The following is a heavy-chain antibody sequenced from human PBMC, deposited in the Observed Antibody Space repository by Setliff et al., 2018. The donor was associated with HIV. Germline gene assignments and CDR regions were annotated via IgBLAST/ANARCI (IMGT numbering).Heavy chain of an antibody. V-gene: IGHV1-69*06. CDR2: IIPIFGTT. J-gene: IGHJ3*01. CDR3: ARSIRTGSIYGSDAFDL. Sequence: SVKVSCKASGGRFSNYGISWVRQAPGQGLEWMGGIIPIFGTTNYAQMFQGRVTITWDTSATKVYMEFNRLSSEDTAVYYCARSIRTGSIYGSDAFDLWGQGTMVTVSS. D-gene: IGHD3-9*01. CDR1: GGRFSNYG.